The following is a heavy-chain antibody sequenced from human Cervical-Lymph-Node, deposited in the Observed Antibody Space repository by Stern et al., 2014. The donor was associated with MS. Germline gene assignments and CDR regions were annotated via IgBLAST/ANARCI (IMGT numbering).Heavy chain of an antibody. CDR1: GFTFNAFF. Sequence: VQLVESGGDLVKPGGSLRLSCAASGFTFNAFFMNWIRQAPGKGPEWLSFINPSGTTIFYADSVRGRFIISRDNAKNSLYLQRTSLRAEDTAVYYCASGAGALWWGQGTLVTVSS. CDR3: ASGAGALW. J-gene: IGHJ4*02. D-gene: IGHD1-26*01. CDR2: INPSGTTI. V-gene: IGHV3-11*01.